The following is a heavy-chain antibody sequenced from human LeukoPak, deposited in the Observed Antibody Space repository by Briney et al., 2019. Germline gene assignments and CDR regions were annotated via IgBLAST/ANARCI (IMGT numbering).Heavy chain of an antibody. CDR3: ARLLVVVAAIGWFDP. V-gene: IGHV4-59*08. CDR2: IYYSGST. D-gene: IGHD2-15*01. CDR1: GGSISSYY. Sequence: SETLSLTCTVSGGSISSYYWSWIRQPPGKGLEWIGYIYYSGSTNYNPSLKSRVTISVDTSKNQFSLKLSSVTAADTAVYYCARLLVVVAAIGWFDPWGQGTLVTVSS. J-gene: IGHJ5*02.